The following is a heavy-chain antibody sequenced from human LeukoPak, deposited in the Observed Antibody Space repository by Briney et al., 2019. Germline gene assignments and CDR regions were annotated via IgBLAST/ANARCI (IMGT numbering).Heavy chain of an antibody. J-gene: IGHJ4*02. CDR1: GGSFSGYY. Sequence: SETLSLTCAVYGGSFSGYYWSWISQPPGRGLEWIGVINHSGSTNYNPSLMSRVTISVDTSKSQFSLKLSSVTAADTAVYYCARGRHLGYCSSTSCHPLDYWGQGTLVTVSS. CDR3: ARGRHLGYCSSTSCHPLDY. V-gene: IGHV4-34*01. CDR2: INHSGST. D-gene: IGHD2-2*01.